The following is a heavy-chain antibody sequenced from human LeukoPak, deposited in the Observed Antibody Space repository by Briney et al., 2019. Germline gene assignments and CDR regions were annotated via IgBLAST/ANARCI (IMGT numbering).Heavy chain of an antibody. CDR2: IGGSGGST. D-gene: IGHD1-7*01. V-gene: IGHV3-23*01. J-gene: IGHJ4*02. CDR1: GFTFSSYA. Sequence: PGGSLRLSCAASGFTFSSYAMSWVRQAPGKGLEWVSAIGGSGGSTYYADAVKGRFTISRDNSKNTLYLQMNSLRVEDTAVYYCAKAREGTTAFDYWGQGTLVTVSS. CDR3: AKAREGTTAFDY.